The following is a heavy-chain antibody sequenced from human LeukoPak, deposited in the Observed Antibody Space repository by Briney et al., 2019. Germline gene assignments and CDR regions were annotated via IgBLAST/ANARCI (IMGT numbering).Heavy chain of an antibody. CDR2: ISWNSGSI. D-gene: IGHD6-19*01. Sequence: GGSLRLSCAASGFTFSSYAMSWVRQAPGKGLEWVSGISWNSGSIGYADSVKGRFTISRDNAKNSLYLQMNSLRAEDTALYYCAKDIEVAVADDYYYGMDVWGQGTTVTVSS. CDR3: AKDIEVAVADDYYYGMDV. CDR1: GFTFSSYA. V-gene: IGHV3-9*01. J-gene: IGHJ6*02.